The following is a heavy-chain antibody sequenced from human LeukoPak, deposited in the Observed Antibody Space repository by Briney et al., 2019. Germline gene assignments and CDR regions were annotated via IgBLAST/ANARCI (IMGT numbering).Heavy chain of an antibody. CDR3: ARDREVATIRAFDY. J-gene: IGHJ4*02. V-gene: IGHV3-23*01. D-gene: IGHD5-12*01. Sequence: GGSLRLSCAASGFTFSSYGMSWVRQAPGKGLEWVSAISGSGGSTYYADSVKGRFTISRDNAKNSLYLQMNSLRAEDTALYYCARDREVATIRAFDYWGQGTLVTVSS. CDR2: ISGSGGST. CDR1: GFTFSSYG.